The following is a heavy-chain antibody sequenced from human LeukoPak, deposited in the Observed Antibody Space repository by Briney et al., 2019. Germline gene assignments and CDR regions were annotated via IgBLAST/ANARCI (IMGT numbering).Heavy chain of an antibody. D-gene: IGHD6-19*01. CDR2: INHSGST. Sequence: PSETLSLTCAVYGGSFSGYYWSWIRQPPGKGLEWIGEINHSGSTNYNPSLKSRVTISVDTSKNQFSLKLSSVTAADTAVYYCARQGKYSSGAFDYWGQGTLVTVSS. V-gene: IGHV4-34*01. CDR1: GGSFSGYY. J-gene: IGHJ4*02. CDR3: ARQGKYSSGAFDY.